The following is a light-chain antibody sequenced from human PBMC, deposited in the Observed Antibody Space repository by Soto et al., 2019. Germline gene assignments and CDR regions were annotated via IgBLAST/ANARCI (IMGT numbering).Light chain of an antibody. V-gene: IGLV2-14*01. CDR3: SSYTSSSTSVV. CDR2: DVS. CDR1: SSDVGGYNY. J-gene: IGLJ2*01. Sequence: QSALTQPASVSGSPGQSITISCTGTSSDVGGYNYVSWYQQYPGKAPKLMIYDVSKRPSGVSNRFSGSKSGNTASLTISGLQDEDEADYYCSSYTSSSTSVVFGGGTKLTVL.